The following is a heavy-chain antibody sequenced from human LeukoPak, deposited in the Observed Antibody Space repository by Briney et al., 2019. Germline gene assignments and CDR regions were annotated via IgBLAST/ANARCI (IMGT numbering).Heavy chain of an antibody. V-gene: IGHV4-34*01. Sequence: SETLSLTCAVYGGSFSGYYWCWIRQPPGKGLEWIGEINHSGSTNYNPSLKSRVTISVDTSKNQFSLKLSSVTAADTAVYYCARARRAARRWFDPWGQGTLVTVSS. CDR3: ARARRAARRWFDP. CDR1: GGSFSGYY. CDR2: INHSGST. D-gene: IGHD6-6*01. J-gene: IGHJ5*02.